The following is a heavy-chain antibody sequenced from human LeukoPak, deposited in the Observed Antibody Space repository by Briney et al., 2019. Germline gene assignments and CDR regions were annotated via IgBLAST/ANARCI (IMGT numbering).Heavy chain of an antibody. J-gene: IGHJ6*02. CDR2: INPNSGGT. CDR1: GYTFTGYY. Sequence: ASVKVSCKASGYTFTGYYMHWVRQAPGQGLEWMGWINPNSGGTNYAQKFQGWVTMTRDTSISTAYMELSRLRSDDTAVYYCARETGTDLNYYYGMDVWGQGTTVTVSS. V-gene: IGHV1-2*04. D-gene: IGHD3-9*01. CDR3: ARETGTDLNYYYGMDV.